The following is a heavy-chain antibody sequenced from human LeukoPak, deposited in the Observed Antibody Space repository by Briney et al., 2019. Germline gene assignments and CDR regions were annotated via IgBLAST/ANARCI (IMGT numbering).Heavy chain of an antibody. CDR1: GFTLSSYA. V-gene: IGHV3-23*01. CDR2: ISGSGGST. Sequence: GGSLRLSCVASGFTLSSYAMSWVRQAPGKGLEWVSAISGSGGSTYYADSVKGRFTISRDNSKNTLYLQMNSLRAEDTALYYCAKDHSLGYCTSTSCYGLDYWGQGTLVTVSS. CDR3: AKDHSLGYCTSTSCYGLDY. D-gene: IGHD2-2*01. J-gene: IGHJ4*02.